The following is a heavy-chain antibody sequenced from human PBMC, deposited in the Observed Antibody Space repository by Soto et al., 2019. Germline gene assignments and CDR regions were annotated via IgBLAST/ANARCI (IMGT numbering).Heavy chain of an antibody. CDR3: ARQEYTSVWYSFDY. D-gene: IGHD6-19*01. CDR2: IFYSGTT. CDR1: GGSISGSISRYY. J-gene: IGHJ4*02. V-gene: IGHV4-59*08. Sequence: QVQLQESGPGLVKPSETLSLTCTVSGGSISGSISRYYWSWIRQPPGKGLEWIGYIFYSGTTNYNPSLKSRVTISIHTSKNQFSLKLSSVTAADTAVYYCARQEYTSVWYSFDYWGQGALVTVSS.